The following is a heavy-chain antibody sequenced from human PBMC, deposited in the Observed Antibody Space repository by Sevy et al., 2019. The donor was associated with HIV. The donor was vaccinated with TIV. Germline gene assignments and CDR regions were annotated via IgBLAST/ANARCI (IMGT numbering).Heavy chain of an antibody. V-gene: IGHV5-51*01. D-gene: IGHD2-15*01. CDR2: IYPGASDT. J-gene: IGHJ4*02. CDR3: ARSDGYCRGGNHLCYFDY. CDR1: EYTFTHFL. Sequence: GESLKISCKGSEYTFTHFLIAWVRQMPGKGVESRGIIYPGASDTSYSPSFQGQVTISADKSITTGYLQWDSLEASATAMYYCARSDGYCRGGNHLCYFDYWGQGTLVTVSS.